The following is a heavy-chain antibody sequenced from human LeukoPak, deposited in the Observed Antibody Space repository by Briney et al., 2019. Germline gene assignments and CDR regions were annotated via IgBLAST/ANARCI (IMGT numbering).Heavy chain of an antibody. CDR2: MNPNSGNT. J-gene: IGHJ6*02. CDR1: GYTFTSYD. V-gene: IGHV1-8*01. Sequence: GASVKVSCKASGYTFTSYDINWVRQATGQGLEWMGWMNPNSGNTGYAQRFQGRVTVTRNTSISTAYMELSSLRSEDTAVYYCARHDCSSWHYYYYGMDVWGQGTTVTVSS. D-gene: IGHD6-13*01. CDR3: ARHDCSSWHYYYYGMDV.